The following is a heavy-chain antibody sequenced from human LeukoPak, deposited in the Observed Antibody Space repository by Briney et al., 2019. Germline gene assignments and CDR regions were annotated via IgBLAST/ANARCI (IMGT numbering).Heavy chain of an antibody. D-gene: IGHD1-1*01. CDR3: ARVNDPTGYYFDY. V-gene: IGHV4-59*01. J-gene: IGHJ4*02. CDR2: IYYSGST. Sequence: SETLSLTCTVPGGSISSYYWSWIRQPPGKGLEWIGYIYYSGSTNYNPSLKSRVTISVDTSKNQFSLKLSSVTAADTAVYYCARVNDPTGYYFDYWGQGTLVTVSS. CDR1: GGSISSYY.